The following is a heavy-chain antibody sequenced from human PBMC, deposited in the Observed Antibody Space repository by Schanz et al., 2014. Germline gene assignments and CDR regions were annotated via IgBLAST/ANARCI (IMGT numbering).Heavy chain of an antibody. J-gene: IGHJ4*02. Sequence: EVQLLESGGGLVQPGGSLRLSCASSGFSFTTYAMSWVRQAPGKGLEWVARINSVGSNTDYADSVTGRFTISRDNAKNTLYLQMNTLRAEDTAVYYCARPPHDSSGYYPFDYWGQGTLVTVSS. CDR3: ARPPHDSSGYYPFDY. V-gene: IGHV3-23*01. D-gene: IGHD3-22*01. CDR1: GFSFTTYA. CDR2: INSVGSNT.